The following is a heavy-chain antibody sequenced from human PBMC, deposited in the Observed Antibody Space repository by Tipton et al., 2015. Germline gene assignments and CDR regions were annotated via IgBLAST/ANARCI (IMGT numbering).Heavy chain of an antibody. J-gene: IGHJ4*02. CDR3: ARSDVGGGSCYSGCYFDY. D-gene: IGHD2-15*01. Sequence: GLVKPSQTLSLTCAISGDSVSSNSAAWNWIRQSPSRGLEWLGNTYYRSKWYSDYAVSVKSRITINSDTSKNQFSLQLNSVTPEDTAVYYCARSDVGGGSCYSGCYFDYWGQGTLVTVSS. V-gene: IGHV6-1*01. CDR1: GDSVSSNSAA. CDR2: TYYRSKWYS.